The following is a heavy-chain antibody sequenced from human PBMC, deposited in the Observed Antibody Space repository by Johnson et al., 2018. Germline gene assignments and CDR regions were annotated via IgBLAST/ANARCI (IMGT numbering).Heavy chain of an antibody. Sequence: QVQLVQSGAEVKKPGSSVKVSCKASGGTFSSYTISWVRQAPGQGLEWMGRIIPILGIANYAQKFQGRVTITADKSTSTAYMELSSLRSEDPAVYYCARMTTVTPPIPNDYYYMDVWGKGTTVTVSS. CDR1: GGTFSSYT. CDR2: IIPILGIA. CDR3: ARMTTVTPPIPNDYYYMDV. V-gene: IGHV1-69*09. D-gene: IGHD4-11*01. J-gene: IGHJ6*03.